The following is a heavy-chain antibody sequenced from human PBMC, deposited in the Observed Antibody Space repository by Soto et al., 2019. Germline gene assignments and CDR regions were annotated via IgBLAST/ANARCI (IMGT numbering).Heavy chain of an antibody. CDR1: GFSISSYY. V-gene: IGHV4-59*01. J-gene: IGHJ4*02. Sequence: SETLSLTCTVSGFSISSYYWSWIRQPPGKGLEWIGYIYYSGSTNYNPSLKSRVTISVDTSKNQFSLKLSSVTVADTAVYYCARSDGRYWGKGTLVTVSS. CDR3: ARSDGRY. CDR2: IYYSGST.